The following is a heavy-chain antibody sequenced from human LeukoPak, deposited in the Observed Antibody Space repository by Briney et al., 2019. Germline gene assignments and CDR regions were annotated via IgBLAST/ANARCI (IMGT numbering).Heavy chain of an antibody. CDR1: GFSFSNFA. CDR3: AKSGRGGYHYYYYHMDA. Sequence: PGGSLRLSCAASGFSFSNFAMNWVRLAPGKGLEWVSSICGSGSNTYYADSVNGRVTISRDNSMDTLYLHINSLRVEDTATYFCAKSGRGGYHYYYYHMDAWGKGTTVTVSS. CDR2: ICGSGSNT. J-gene: IGHJ6*03. V-gene: IGHV3-23*05. D-gene: IGHD3-16*02.